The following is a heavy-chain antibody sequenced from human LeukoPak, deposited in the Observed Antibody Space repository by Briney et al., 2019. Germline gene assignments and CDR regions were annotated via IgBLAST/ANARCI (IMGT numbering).Heavy chain of an antibody. D-gene: IGHD6-19*01. J-gene: IGHJ5*02. CDR3: ARSYSSGDWFDP. Sequence: ASVKVSCKASGYTFTGYYMHWVRQAPGQGLEWMGIINPSSGSTSYAQKFQGRVTMTRDTSTSTVYMELSSLRSEDTAVYYCARSYSSGDWFDPWGQGTLVTVSS. CDR1: GYTFTGYY. CDR2: INPSSGST. V-gene: IGHV1-46*01.